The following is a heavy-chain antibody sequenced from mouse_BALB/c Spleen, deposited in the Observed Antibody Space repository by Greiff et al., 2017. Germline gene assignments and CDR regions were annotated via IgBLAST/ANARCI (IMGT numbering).Heavy chain of an antibody. CDR1: GFNIKDTY. J-gene: IGHJ4*01. D-gene: IGHD3-1*01. CDR3: ARGSSGYYYAMDY. V-gene: IGHV14-3*02. Sequence: EVKLMESGAELVKPGASVKLSCTASGFNIKDTYMHWVKQRPEQGLEWIGRIDPANGNTKNDPKFQGKATITADTSSNTAYLQLSSLTSEDTAVYYCARGSSGYYYAMDYWGQGTSVTVSS. CDR2: IDPANGNT.